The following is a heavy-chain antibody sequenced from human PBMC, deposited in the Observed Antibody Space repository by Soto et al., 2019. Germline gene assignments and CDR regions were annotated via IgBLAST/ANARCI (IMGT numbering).Heavy chain of an antibody. Sequence: QVQLVASGGGVVQPGMSLRLSCAASGFTFSNYGMHWVRQAPGKGLEWVAVIWYDGENRYYAESGKGRLTISRDNSKNTQYLQMTSLTAEDTAVYYCARRRGGLLTECDYLGQGTLFTFSS. CDR1: GFTFSNYG. CDR2: IWYDGENR. CDR3: ARRRGGLLTECDY. D-gene: IGHD3-9*01. J-gene: IGHJ4*02. V-gene: IGHV3-33*01.